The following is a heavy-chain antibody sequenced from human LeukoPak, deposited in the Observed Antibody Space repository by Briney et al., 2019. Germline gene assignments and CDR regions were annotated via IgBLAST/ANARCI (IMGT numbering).Heavy chain of an antibody. CDR2: ISGSGGST. CDR3: AKGYYYDSSGYPSFDY. J-gene: IGHJ4*02. D-gene: IGHD3-22*01. V-gene: IGHV3-23*01. CDR1: GFTFSSYA. Sequence: PGGSLRLSCAASGFTFSSYAMSWVRQAPGKGLEWVSVISGSGGSTYYADSVKGRFTISRDNSKNTLYLQMNSLRAEDTAVYYCAKGYYYDSSGYPSFDYWGQGTLVTVSS.